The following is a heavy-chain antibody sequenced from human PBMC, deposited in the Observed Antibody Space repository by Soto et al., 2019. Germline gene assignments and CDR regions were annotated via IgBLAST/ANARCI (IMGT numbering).Heavy chain of an antibody. CDR3: ARDLGDIVVVPAAPLTYYYGMDV. D-gene: IGHD2-2*01. Sequence: SVKVSCKASGGTFSSYAISWVQQAPGQGLEWMGGIIPIFGTANYAQKFQGRVTITADESTSTAYMELSSLRSEDTAVYYCARDLGDIVVVPAAPLTYYYGMDVWGQGTTVTVSS. J-gene: IGHJ6*02. CDR2: IIPIFGTA. V-gene: IGHV1-69*13. CDR1: GGTFSSYA.